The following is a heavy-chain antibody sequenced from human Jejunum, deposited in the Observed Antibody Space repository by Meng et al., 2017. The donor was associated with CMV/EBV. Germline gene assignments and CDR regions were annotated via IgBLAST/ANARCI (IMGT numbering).Heavy chain of an antibody. D-gene: IGHD3-3*01. J-gene: IGHJ4*02. CDR3: ARGGGVAPYYFDS. CDR2: ISHNGSAI. Sequence: SGFTFSIYEMNWVRQTPGKGLEWISYISHNGSAIEYADSVRGRFTISRDNAKNSLYLQMNSLRAEDTAVYYCARGGGVAPYYFDSWGQGTRVTVSS. V-gene: IGHV3-48*03. CDR1: GFTFSIYE.